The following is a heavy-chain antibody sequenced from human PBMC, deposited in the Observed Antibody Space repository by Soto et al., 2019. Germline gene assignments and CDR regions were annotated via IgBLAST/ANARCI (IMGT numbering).Heavy chain of an antibody. CDR1: GGTFSSYA. J-gene: IGHJ3*02. D-gene: IGHD2-15*01. CDR3: VREMVVVVAATHDAFDI. V-gene: IGHV1-69*13. CDR2: IIPIFGTA. Sequence: GASVKVSCKASGGTFSSYAISWVRQAPGQGLEWMGGIIPIFGTANYAQKFQGRVTITADESTSTAYMELSSLRSEDTAVYYCVREMVVVVAATHDAFDIWGQGTMVTVSS.